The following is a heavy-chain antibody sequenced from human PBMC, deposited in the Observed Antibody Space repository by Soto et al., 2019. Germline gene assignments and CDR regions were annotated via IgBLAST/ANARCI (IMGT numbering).Heavy chain of an antibody. J-gene: IGHJ4*01. CDR1: GFTLSDHY. Sequence: TAGSMRLCCAGCGFTLSDHYIDWVCQAPGKGLEWVGRSRDKPQGYSTAYAASVKGRFTTSRDESKNSAYLQMNSLKTEDTAVYYCVRATYFSDSSGYTRCLDYWGQGILVTVYS. CDR2: SRDKPQGYST. CDR3: VRATYFSDSSGYTRCLDY. V-gene: IGHV3-72*01. D-gene: IGHD3-22*01.